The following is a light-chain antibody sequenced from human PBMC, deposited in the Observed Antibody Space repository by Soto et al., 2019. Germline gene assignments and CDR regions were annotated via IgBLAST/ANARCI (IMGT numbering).Light chain of an antibody. V-gene: IGKV4-1*01. J-gene: IGKJ1*01. CDR3: MQGTHWPPVA. Sequence: DIVMTQSPDSLAVSLGERATINCKSSQSVLYSSNNKNYLAWYQQKPGQPPKLLIYWASTRESGVPDRFSGSGSGTDFTLKISRVEAEDVGVYYCMQGTHWPPVAFGQGTKV. CDR2: WAS. CDR1: QSVLYSSNNKNY.